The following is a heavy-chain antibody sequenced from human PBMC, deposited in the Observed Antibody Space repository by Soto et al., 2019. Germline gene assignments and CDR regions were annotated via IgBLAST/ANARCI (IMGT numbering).Heavy chain of an antibody. J-gene: IGHJ4*02. CDR3: ANPVGIAAAGTGFSS. V-gene: IGHV3-23*01. CDR1: GFTFSSYA. D-gene: IGHD6-13*01. Sequence: GGSLRLSCAASGFTFSSYAMSWVRQAPGKGLEWVSAISGSGGSTYYADSVKGRFTISRDNSKNTLYLQMNSLRAEDTAVYYCANPVGIAAAGTGFSSWGQGTLVTVSS. CDR2: ISGSGGST.